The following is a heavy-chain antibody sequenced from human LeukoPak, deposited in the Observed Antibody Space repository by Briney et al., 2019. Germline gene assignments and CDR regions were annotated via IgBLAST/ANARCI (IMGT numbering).Heavy chain of an antibody. CDR1: GVTFSNYW. J-gene: IGHJ6*03. CDR3: ARDNGVVHGVYYMDV. Sequence: GGSLRLSCAASGVTFSNYWMTWVRQAPGKGLEWVADIKQDGSEKLYVNSVRGRFTISRDNAKMPLFLQMNSLRAEDTAVYYCARDNGVVHGVYYMDVWGKGTTVTVS. V-gene: IGHV3-7*01. D-gene: IGHD3-3*01. CDR2: IKQDGSEK.